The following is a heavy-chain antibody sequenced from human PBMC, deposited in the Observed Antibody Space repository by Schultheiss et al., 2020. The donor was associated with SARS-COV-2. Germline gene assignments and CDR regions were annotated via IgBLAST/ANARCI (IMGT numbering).Heavy chain of an antibody. Sequence: SETLSLTCTVSGGSISSYYWGWIRQPPGKGLEWIGSFFYSGSTYYNPSLKSRVTISVDTSKNQFSLKLSSVTAADTAVYYCAARVSSPFDYWGQGTLVTVSS. CDR1: GGSISSYY. J-gene: IGHJ4*02. CDR2: FFYSGST. CDR3: AARVSSPFDY. V-gene: IGHV4-39*01. D-gene: IGHD2/OR15-2a*01.